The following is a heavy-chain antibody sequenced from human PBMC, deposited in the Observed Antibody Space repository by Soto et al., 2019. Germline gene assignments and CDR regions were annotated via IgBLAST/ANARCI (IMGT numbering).Heavy chain of an antibody. CDR1: GYTFTSYA. CDR2: INAGNGNT. Sequence: VKVSCKASGYTFTSYAMHWVRQAPGQRLEWMGWINAGNGNTKYSQKFQGRVTITRDTSASTAYMELSSLRSEDTAVYYCARDRTVTTLNWFDPWGQGTLVTVSS. J-gene: IGHJ5*02. D-gene: IGHD4-17*01. CDR3: ARDRTVTTLNWFDP. V-gene: IGHV1-3*01.